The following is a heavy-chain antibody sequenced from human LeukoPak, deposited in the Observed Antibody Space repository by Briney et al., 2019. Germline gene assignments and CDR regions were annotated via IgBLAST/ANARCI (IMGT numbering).Heavy chain of an antibody. CDR2: INPNDGDT. CDR3: ARANFLYCSSSTCHFDC. Sequence: ASVKVSCKASGYTFTDCYMHWVRQAPGQGFEWMGWINPNDGDTNYAQKFQGRVTMTRDTSISTAHMEVSRLRSDDTAVYYCARANFLYCSSSTCHFDCWGQGTLVTVSS. J-gene: IGHJ4*02. D-gene: IGHD2-2*01. CDR1: GYTFTDCY. V-gene: IGHV1-2*02.